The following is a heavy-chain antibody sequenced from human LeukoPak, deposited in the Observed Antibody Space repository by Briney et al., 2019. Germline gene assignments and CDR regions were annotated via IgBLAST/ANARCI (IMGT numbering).Heavy chain of an antibody. Sequence: ASVKVSCKASGYTFTAYYMHWARQAPGQGLEWMGWINPNSGGTKYAQKFQGRITMTRDTSISTAYMELSSLRSDDTAVYYCVRGYGDYASGYYYYGMDVWGQGSTVTVSS. V-gene: IGHV1-2*02. J-gene: IGHJ6*02. CDR3: VRGYGDYASGYYYYGMDV. CDR1: GYTFTAYY. D-gene: IGHD4-17*01. CDR2: INPNSGGT.